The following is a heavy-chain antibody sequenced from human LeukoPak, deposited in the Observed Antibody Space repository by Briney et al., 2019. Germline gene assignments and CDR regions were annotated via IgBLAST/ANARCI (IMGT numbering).Heavy chain of an antibody. J-gene: IGHJ6*03. V-gene: IGHV4-4*07. CDR2: IYTSGST. Sequence: SETLSLTCTVSGGSISSYYWSWIRQPAGKGLEWIGRIYTSGSTNYNPSLKSRVTMSVDTSKNQFSLKLSSVTAADTAVYYCARDGREMVPAAKYYYYYMDVWGKGTTVTVSS. D-gene: IGHD2-2*01. CDR1: GGSISSYY. CDR3: ARDGREMVPAAKYYYYYMDV.